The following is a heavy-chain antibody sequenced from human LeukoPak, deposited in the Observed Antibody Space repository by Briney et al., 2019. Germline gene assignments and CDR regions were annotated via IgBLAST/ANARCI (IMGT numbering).Heavy chain of an antibody. J-gene: IGHJ4*02. Sequence: ASVKVSCKASGYTFTSYGISWVRQAPGQGLERMGWISAYNGNTNYAQKLQGRVTMTADTSTSTAYMELRSLRSDDTAVYYCARVRGSYYDSSGYYYDPYDYWGQGTLVTVSS. CDR1: GYTFTSYG. CDR2: ISAYNGNT. CDR3: ARVRGSYYDSSGYYYDPYDY. D-gene: IGHD3-22*01. V-gene: IGHV1-18*01.